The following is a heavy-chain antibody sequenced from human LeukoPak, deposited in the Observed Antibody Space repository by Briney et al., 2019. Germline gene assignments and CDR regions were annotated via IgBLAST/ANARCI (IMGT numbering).Heavy chain of an antibody. J-gene: IGHJ4*02. CDR3: VRERDGRFFDY. CDR1: GLTFRSYW. V-gene: IGHV3-7*01. Sequence: GGSLRLSCAVSGLTFRSYWMSWVRQAPGKGLEWVANINQDGSEKYFVDSVKGRFTISRDNAKNSLHLQMNTLRAEDTAVYYCVRERDGRFFDYWGQGTLVTVSS. CDR2: INQDGSEK. D-gene: IGHD5-24*01.